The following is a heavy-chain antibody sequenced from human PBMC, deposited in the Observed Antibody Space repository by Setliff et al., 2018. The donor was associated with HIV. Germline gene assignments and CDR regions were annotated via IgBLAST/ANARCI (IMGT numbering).Heavy chain of an antibody. Sequence: PSETLSLTCTVSGGSITNHYWSWIRQPAGKGLEWIGRIYGSGITSYNPSLQRPVTMSVDTSKNQLSLKVASVTAADTALYFCARATESSYDLLTAFWFFDSWGQGTPVTVSS. CDR3: ARATESSYDLLTAFWFFDS. V-gene: IGHV4-4*07. J-gene: IGHJ4*02. CDR1: GGSITNHY. CDR2: IYGSGIT. D-gene: IGHD3-9*01.